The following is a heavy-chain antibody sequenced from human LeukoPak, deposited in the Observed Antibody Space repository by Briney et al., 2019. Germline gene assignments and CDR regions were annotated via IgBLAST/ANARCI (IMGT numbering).Heavy chain of an antibody. CDR3: ARVKGSYFDY. V-gene: IGHV3-48*01. CDR1: GFPLSSYS. J-gene: IGHJ4*02. D-gene: IGHD2-15*01. CDR2: ISASGSNI. Sequence: PGGSLRLSCAASGFPLSSYSINWFRQAPGKGLEWVAYISASGSNIYYVDSVKGRITVSRDNPKSSLFLQMNSPRAEDTAVYYCARVKGSYFDYWGQGALVTVSS.